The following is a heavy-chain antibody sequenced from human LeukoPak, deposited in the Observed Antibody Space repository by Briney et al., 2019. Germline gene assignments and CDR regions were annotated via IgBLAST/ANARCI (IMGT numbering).Heavy chain of an antibody. V-gene: IGHV4-34*01. CDR1: GGSFSGYY. CDR3: ARGPRYYDFWSGYQNWFDP. D-gene: IGHD3-3*01. J-gene: IGHJ5*02. CDR2: INHSGST. Sequence: KPSETLSLTCAVSGGSFSGYYWNWIRQPPGKGLEWIGEINHSGSTSYNPSLKSRVTISVDTSKNQFSLKLSSVTAADMAVYYCARGPRYYDFWSGYQNWFDPWGQGTLVTVSS.